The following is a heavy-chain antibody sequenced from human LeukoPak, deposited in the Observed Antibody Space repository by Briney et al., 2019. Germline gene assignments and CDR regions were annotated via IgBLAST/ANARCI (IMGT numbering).Heavy chain of an antibody. CDR2: IYYSGST. CDR1: GGSISSYY. J-gene: IGHJ4*02. V-gene: IGHV4-59*01. Sequence: KSSETLSLTCTVSGGSISSYYWSWIRQPPGKGLEWIGYIYYSGSTNYNPSLKSRVTIPVDTSKNQLSLKLSSVTAADTAVYYCARVATYGSGSPYFDYWGQGTLVTVSS. D-gene: IGHD3-10*01. CDR3: ARVATYGSGSPYFDY.